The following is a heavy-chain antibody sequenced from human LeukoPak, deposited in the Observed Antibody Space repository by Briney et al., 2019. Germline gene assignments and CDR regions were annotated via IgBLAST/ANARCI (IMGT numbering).Heavy chain of an antibody. V-gene: IGHV3-21*01. J-gene: IGHJ4*02. Sequence: GGSLRLSCAASGFTFSSYSINWVRQAPGKGLEWVSFISSSRSYIYYADSVKGRFTISRDNAKNSLYLQMNSLRAEDTAVYYCARFIAAPYYFDYWGRGTLVAVSS. CDR3: ARFIAAPYYFDY. D-gene: IGHD6-13*01. CDR1: GFTFSSYS. CDR2: ISSSRSYI.